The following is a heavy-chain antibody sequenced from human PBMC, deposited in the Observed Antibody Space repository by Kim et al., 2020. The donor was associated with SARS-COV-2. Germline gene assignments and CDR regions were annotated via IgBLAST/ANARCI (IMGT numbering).Heavy chain of an antibody. J-gene: IGHJ4*02. V-gene: IGHV3-53*01. Sequence: YSGGGTYSADSVKGRFIISRDNSKNTLYLQMNSLRVEDTAVYYCARDPADWGQGTLVTVSS. CDR3: ARDPAD. CDR2: YSGGGT.